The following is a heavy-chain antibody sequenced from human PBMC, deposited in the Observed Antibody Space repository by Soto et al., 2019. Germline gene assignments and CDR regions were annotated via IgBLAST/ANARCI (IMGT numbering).Heavy chain of an antibody. CDR1: GFTFSDSY. CDR3: ARENGRPGHNYAMEV. CDR2: ISFSGDIR. Sequence: GGSLRLSCAASGFTFSDSYMSWIRQAPGKGLEWVAYISFSGDIRHYIDSVEGRFTVSRDNAKKSLYLQLNSLRVEDTAIYYWARENGRPGHNYAMEVWGQGTTVTVSS. V-gene: IGHV3-11*01. D-gene: IGHD3-16*01. J-gene: IGHJ6*02.